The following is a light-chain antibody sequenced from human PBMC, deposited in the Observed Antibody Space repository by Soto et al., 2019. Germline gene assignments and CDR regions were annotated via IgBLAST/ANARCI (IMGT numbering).Light chain of an antibody. CDR2: KAS. Sequence: DIQMTQSPSTLSASVGDRVTITCRASQSISSWLAWYQQKPWKAPKLLIYKASSLESGVPSRFSGSGSGTEFTLTISSLQPDDVATYDCQQDNSYLYTFGQGTKLEIK. CDR1: QSISSW. J-gene: IGKJ2*01. CDR3: QQDNSYLYT. V-gene: IGKV1-5*03.